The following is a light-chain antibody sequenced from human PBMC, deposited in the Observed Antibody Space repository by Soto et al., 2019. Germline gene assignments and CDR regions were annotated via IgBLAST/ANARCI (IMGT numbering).Light chain of an antibody. CDR1: SSDVGGYNS. CDR3: SSYTSSSTRGV. V-gene: IGLV2-14*03. Sequence: QSALTQPASVSGSPGQSITISCTGTSSDVGGYNSVSWYQQHPGKAPELMIYDVSNRPSGVSNRFSGSKSGNTASLTISGLQAEDEADYYCSSYTSSSTRGVFGGGTKLTVL. CDR2: DVS. J-gene: IGLJ3*02.